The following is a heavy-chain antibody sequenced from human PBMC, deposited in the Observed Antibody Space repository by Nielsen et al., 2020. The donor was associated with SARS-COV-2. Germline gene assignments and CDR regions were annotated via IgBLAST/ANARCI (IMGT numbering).Heavy chain of an antibody. CDR2: INHSGSI. CDR1: GGSFSGYY. V-gene: IGHV4-34*01. CDR3: ALGKYYDFWSGYSIHWFDP. J-gene: IGHJ5*02. D-gene: IGHD3-3*01. Sequence: SETLSLTCAVYGGSFSGYYWSWIRQPPGKGLEWIGEINHSGSINYNPSLKSRVTISVDTSKNQFSLKLSSVTAADTAVYYCALGKYYDFWSGYSIHWFDPWGQGTLVTVSS.